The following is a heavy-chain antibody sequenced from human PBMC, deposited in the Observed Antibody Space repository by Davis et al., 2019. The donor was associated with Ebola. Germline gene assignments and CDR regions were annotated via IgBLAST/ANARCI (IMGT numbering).Heavy chain of an antibody. J-gene: IGHJ4*02. CDR3: ARLSFGEVGFDY. D-gene: IGHD3-10*01. CDR2: ITPYSGGT. V-gene: IGHV1-2*06. Sequence: ASVKVSCKASAYTFTNYYIHWARQAPGQGLEWMGRITPYSGGTNYAQKCQGRVTMTRDTSISTAYMELSRLRSDDTAVYYCARLSFGEVGFDYWGQGTLVTVSS. CDR1: AYTFTNYY.